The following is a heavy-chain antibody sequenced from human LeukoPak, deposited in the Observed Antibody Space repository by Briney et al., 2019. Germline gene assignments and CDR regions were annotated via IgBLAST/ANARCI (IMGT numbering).Heavy chain of an antibody. J-gene: IGHJ4*02. CDR2: IIPIFGTA. CDR3: ARDLPHAMVRGVIL. D-gene: IGHD3-10*01. CDR1: GGTFSSYA. V-gene: IGHV1-69*13. Sequence: ASVKVSCKASGGTFSSYAISWVRQAPGQGLEWMGGIIPIFGTANYAQKFQGRVTITADESTSTAYMELSSLRSEDTAVYYCARDLPHAMVRGVILWGQGTLVTVSS.